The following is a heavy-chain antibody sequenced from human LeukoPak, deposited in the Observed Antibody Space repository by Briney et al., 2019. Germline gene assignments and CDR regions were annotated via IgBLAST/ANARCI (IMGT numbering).Heavy chain of an antibody. D-gene: IGHD2-2*01. CDR3: AKGSVSVVVPAVIPYY. CDR1: GFTFKNYA. CDR2: ISGSGGST. Sequence: AGGSLRLSCAASGFTFKNYAMSWVRQAPGKGLEWVSGISGSGGSTYYADSVKGRFTIFRDNSKNTLYLQMNSLRAEDTAVYYCAKGSVSVVVPAVIPYYWGQGTLVTVSS. J-gene: IGHJ4*02. V-gene: IGHV3-23*01.